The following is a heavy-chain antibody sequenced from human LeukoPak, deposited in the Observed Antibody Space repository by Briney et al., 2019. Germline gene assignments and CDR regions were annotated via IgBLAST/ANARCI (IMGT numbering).Heavy chain of an antibody. V-gene: IGHV1-2*02. D-gene: IGHD5-12*01. CDR2: INPNSGGT. Sequence: GASVTVSFKSSVYTFTVYYMHWVRQAPGQGLEWMGWINPNSGGTNYAQKFQGRVTMTRDTPISTAYMELSRLRSDDTAVYYCARIPGDSGYDYGSLDYWGQGTLVTVSS. CDR1: VYTFTVYY. CDR3: ARIPGDSGYDYGSLDY. J-gene: IGHJ4*02.